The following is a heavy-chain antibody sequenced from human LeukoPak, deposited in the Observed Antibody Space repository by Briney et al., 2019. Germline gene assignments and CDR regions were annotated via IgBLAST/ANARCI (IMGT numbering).Heavy chain of an antibody. CDR1: RFTFSSYG. V-gene: IGHV3-30*12. D-gene: IGHD2-21*02. CDR3: ARSVGVAYCGGDCYFFDY. Sequence: PGGSLRLSCAASRFTFSSYGMHWVRQAPGKGLEWVAYIQYDGSNEQYADSVKGRFTISRDSAKNSLYLQMNSLRAEDTAVYYCARSVGVAYCGGDCYFFDYWGQGTLVTVSS. CDR2: IQYDGSNE. J-gene: IGHJ4*02.